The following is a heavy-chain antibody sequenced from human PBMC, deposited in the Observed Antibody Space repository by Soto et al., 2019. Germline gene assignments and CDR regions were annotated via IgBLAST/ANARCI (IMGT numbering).Heavy chain of an antibody. J-gene: IGHJ6*03. V-gene: IGHV3-21*01. CDR2: ISSSSYI. D-gene: IGHD5-18*01. CDR3: ARDRYSYGYKDMDV. Sequence: EVQLVESGGGLVKPGGSLRLSCAASGFTFSSYSMNWVRQAPGKGLEWVSSISSSSYIYYDDSVKGRFTISRDNAKNSLYLQMNSLRAEDTAVYYCARDRYSYGYKDMDVWGKGTTVTVSS. CDR1: GFTFSSYS.